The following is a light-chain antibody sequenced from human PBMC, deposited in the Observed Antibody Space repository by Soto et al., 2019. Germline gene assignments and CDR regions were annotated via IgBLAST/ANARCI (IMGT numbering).Light chain of an antibody. Sequence: DIQMTQSPSSLSASVGDRVTITCRASHPPPPHLNWYQQKPGKAPKLLIYAASSLQSGVPSRFSGSGSGTDFTLTISSLQPEDFATYYCQQSYSTPYTFGQGTKLEIK. CDR3: QQSYSTPYT. J-gene: IGKJ2*01. V-gene: IGKV1-39*01. CDR2: AAS. CDR1: HPPPPH.